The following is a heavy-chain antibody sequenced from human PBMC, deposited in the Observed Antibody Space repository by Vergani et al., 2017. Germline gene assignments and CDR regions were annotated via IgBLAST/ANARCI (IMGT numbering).Heavy chain of an antibody. CDR3: AKDPGYCSSTTCYRNYYFDL. CDR1: GFSFNSCW. CDR2: IKSDGSIT. J-gene: IGHJ2*01. V-gene: IGHV3-74*03. D-gene: IGHD2-2*01. Sequence: DVHLAESGGGFFQPGGSLRLSCSASGFSFNSCWMHWVRQVPGKGLLWVSRIKSDGSITAYADSVKGRFTISRDNSKNTLYLQMNRLRAEDTAVYYCAKDPGYCSSTTCYRNYYFDLWGRGTLVTVSS.